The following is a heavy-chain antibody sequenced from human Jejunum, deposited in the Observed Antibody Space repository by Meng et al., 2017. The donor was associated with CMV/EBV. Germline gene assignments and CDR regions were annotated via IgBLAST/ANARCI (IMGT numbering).Heavy chain of an antibody. CDR3: AREKSSCTSSTCYGVDS. CDR1: DGAFSSYY. V-gene: IGHV4-4*07. Sequence: VQLQESGPGLVKPSATLSLTCTVYDGAFSSYYWSWIRQSAGKGLEWIGRIHTSGTTNYNPSLKSRVTLSLDTSKDQFSLKLTSVTAADTAVYYCAREKSSCTSSTCYGVDSWGQGTLVTVSS. D-gene: IGHD2-2*01. J-gene: IGHJ4*02. CDR2: IHTSGTT.